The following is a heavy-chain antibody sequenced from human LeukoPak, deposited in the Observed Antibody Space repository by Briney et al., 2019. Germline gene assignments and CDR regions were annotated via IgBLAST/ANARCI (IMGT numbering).Heavy chain of an antibody. CDR2: ISWNSGSI. CDR1: GFTFDDYA. Sequence: PGGSLRLSCAASGFTFDDYAMPWVRQAPGKGLEWVSGISWNSGSIGYADSVKGRFTISRDNAKNSLYLQMNSLGAEDTALYYCAKDGGSGSYTYNWFDPWGQGTLVTVSS. D-gene: IGHD1-26*01. J-gene: IGHJ5*02. V-gene: IGHV3-9*01. CDR3: AKDGGSGSYTYNWFDP.